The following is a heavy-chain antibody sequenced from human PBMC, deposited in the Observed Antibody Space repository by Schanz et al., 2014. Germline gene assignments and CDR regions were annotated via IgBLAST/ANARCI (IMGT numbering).Heavy chain of an antibody. CDR3: ARGGGPEDVFDI. J-gene: IGHJ3*02. CDR2: INLSGGST. CDR1: GYTFVSYS. D-gene: IGHD5-12*01. Sequence: QVQLVQSGAEVKKPGASVKVSCKASGYTFVSYSMHWVRQAPGQGLEWMGIINLSGGSTNNAQKFQGRLTMTRDTSTSTVYMELSSLRSDDTAVYYCARGGGPEDVFDIWGQGTILTVSS. V-gene: IGHV1-46*01.